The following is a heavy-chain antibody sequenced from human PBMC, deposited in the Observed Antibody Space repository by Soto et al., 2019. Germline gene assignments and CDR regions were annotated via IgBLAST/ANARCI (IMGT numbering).Heavy chain of an antibody. Sequence: SVKVACKASGGTFSSYAISWVRQATGQGLEWMGGIIPIFGTANYAQKFQGRVTITADESTSTAYMELSSLRSEDTAVYYCARDPGYSYGNNWFDPWGQGTLVTVSS. D-gene: IGHD5-18*01. J-gene: IGHJ5*02. V-gene: IGHV1-69*13. CDR3: ARDPGYSYGNNWFDP. CDR1: GGTFSSYA. CDR2: IIPIFGTA.